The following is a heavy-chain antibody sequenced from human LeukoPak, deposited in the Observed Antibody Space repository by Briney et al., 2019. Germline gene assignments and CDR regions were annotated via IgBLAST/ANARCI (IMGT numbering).Heavy chain of an antibody. Sequence: SETLSLTCTVSGGSISSSSYYWGWIRQPPGKGLEWIGSIYYSGSTYYNPSLKSRVTISVDTSKNQFSLKLSSVTAADTAVYYCARAGVSLMVYAWNWFDPWGQGTLVTVSS. CDR2: IYYSGST. CDR3: ARAGVSLMVYAWNWFDP. J-gene: IGHJ5*02. V-gene: IGHV4-39*07. D-gene: IGHD2-8*01. CDR1: GGSISSSSYY.